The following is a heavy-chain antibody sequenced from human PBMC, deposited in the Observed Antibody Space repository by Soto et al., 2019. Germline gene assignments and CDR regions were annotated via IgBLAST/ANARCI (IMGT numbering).Heavy chain of an antibody. V-gene: IGHV1-69*01. D-gene: IGHD2-2*01. CDR2: IIPISGTA. J-gene: IGHJ6*02. CDR1: GGTFSSYA. CDR3: ARSQGSSTSLEIYYYYYYGMDV. Sequence: QVQLVQSGAEVKKPGSSVKVSCKASGGTFSSYAISWVRQAPGRGLEWMAGIIPISGTANYAQKFQGRVTITADESTSTAYMELSSLRSEDTAVYYCARSQGSSTSLEIYYYYYYGMDVWGQGTTVTVSS.